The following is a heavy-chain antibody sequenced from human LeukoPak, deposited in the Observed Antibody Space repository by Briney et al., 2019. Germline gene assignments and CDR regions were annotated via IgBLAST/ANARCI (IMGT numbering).Heavy chain of an antibody. Sequence: PGGSLGLSGLASGFPLKSYGLNWVRRAPGKGWGGVARKWYDGSNKYYADSVKGRFTISRENSKNTVSLQMNSLRVEDTAVYYCARGTSGGANTLDPWGQGTLASVSS. CDR3: ARGTSGGANTLDP. V-gene: IGHV3-33*01. D-gene: IGHD1-1*01. CDR1: GFPLKSYG. CDR2: KWYDGSNK. J-gene: IGHJ5*02.